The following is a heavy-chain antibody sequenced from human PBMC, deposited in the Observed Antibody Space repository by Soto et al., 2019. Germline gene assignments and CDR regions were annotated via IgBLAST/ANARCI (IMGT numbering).Heavy chain of an antibody. V-gene: IGHV1-69*13. CDR3: ARVDGGSGSYPRTHYYYYGMDV. CDR1: GGTFSSYA. J-gene: IGHJ6*02. Sequence: VKVSCKASGGTFSSYAISWVRQAPGQGLEWMGGIIPIFGTANYAQKFQGRVTITADESTSTAYMELSSLRSEDTAVYYCARVDGGSGSYPRTHYYYYGMDVWGQGTTVTVSS. CDR2: IIPIFGTA. D-gene: IGHD3-10*01.